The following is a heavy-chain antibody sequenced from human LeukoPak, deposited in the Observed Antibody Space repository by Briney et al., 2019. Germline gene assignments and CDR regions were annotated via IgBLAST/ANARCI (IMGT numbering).Heavy chain of an antibody. CDR1: GGSISRYY. D-gene: IGHD1-1*01. CDR2: IYYSGST. Sequence: SETLSLTCTVSGGSISRYYWNWVRQPPGKGLEWIGYIYYSGSTNYNPSLKSRVTISVDTSKNQFYLKMSSVTAADTAVYYCAKHGISYTWRFDPWGQGTLVTVSS. J-gene: IGHJ5*02. CDR3: AKHGISYTWRFDP. V-gene: IGHV4-59*08.